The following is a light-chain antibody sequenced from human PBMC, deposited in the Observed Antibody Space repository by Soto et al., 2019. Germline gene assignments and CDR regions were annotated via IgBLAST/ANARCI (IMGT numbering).Light chain of an antibody. CDR3: QQYYGSPGIT. CDR2: GAS. J-gene: IGKJ5*01. CDR1: QTVRNNY. V-gene: IGKV3-20*01. Sequence: FVLTQSPGTLSLSPWERATLSCRASQTVRNNYLAWYQQKPGQAPRLLIYGASSRATDIPDRFSGSGSGTDFTLTISRLEPEDFAVYYCQQYYGSPGITFGQGTRLEI.